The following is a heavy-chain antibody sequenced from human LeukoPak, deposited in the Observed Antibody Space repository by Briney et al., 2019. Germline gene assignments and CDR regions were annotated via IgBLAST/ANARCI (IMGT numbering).Heavy chain of an antibody. CDR1: GYTFTSYY. J-gene: IGHJ5*02. CDR3: ARDNFPRGSYYNWFDP. CDR2: INPSGGST. D-gene: IGHD1-26*01. V-gene: IGHV1-46*01. Sequence: GASVKDSCKASGYTFTSYYMHWVRQAPGQGLEWMGIINPSGGSTSYAQKFQGRVTMTRDMSTSTVYMELSSLRSEDTAVYYCARDNFPRGSYYNWFDPWGQGTLVTVSS.